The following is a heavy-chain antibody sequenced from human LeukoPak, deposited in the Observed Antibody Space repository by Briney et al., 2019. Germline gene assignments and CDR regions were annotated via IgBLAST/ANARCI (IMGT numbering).Heavy chain of an antibody. Sequence: PGGSLRLSCAASGFTFHDYAMHWVRQAPGKGLEWVSLISGDGVGTYYADSVKGRFTISRDNSKNSLYLQMNSLRTEDTALYYCAKDLRRIVVVTAILFDYWAQGTLVTVSS. J-gene: IGHJ4*02. CDR1: GFTFHDYA. D-gene: IGHD2-21*02. V-gene: IGHV3-43*02. CDR2: ISGDGVGT. CDR3: AKDLRRIVVVTAILFDY.